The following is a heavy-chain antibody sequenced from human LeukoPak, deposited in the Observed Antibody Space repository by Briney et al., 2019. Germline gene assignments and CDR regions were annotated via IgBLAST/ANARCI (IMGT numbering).Heavy chain of an antibody. J-gene: IGHJ4*02. D-gene: IGHD3-16*01. Sequence: ASVKVSCKASGYTFTSYYMHWVRQAPGQGLEWMGIIQPSGGSTSNAQKVRGRVTMTRDTPTSTVYMELSSLRSEDTAVYYCVREEEGGTFDYWGQGTLVTVSS. CDR2: IQPSGGST. CDR1: GYTFTSYY. CDR3: VREEEGGTFDY. V-gene: IGHV1-46*01.